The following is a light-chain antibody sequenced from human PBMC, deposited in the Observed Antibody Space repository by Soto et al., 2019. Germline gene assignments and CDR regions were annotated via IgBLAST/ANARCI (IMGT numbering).Light chain of an antibody. V-gene: IGKV1-13*02. CDR2: GAS. J-gene: IGKJ1*01. CDR1: QAISSH. Sequence: AIQLTQSPSSLSASVGDRVSITCRASQAISSHLAWYQQKPGTGPKLLIHGASVLQTGVPSRFSGSGNGPGTDFTLTISSLQHEDFATYFCQQIKSYPRVTFGQGTKVEIK. CDR3: QQIKSYPRVT.